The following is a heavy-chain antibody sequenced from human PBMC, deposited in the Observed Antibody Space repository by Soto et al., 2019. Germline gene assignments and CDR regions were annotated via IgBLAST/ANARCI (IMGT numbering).Heavy chain of an antibody. Sequence: GGSLRLSCAASGFTFSSYSMNWVRQAPGKGLEWVSSISSSSSYIYYADSVKGRFTISRDNAKNSLYLQMNSLRAEDTAVYYCAKETLAPNWFDPWGQGTLVTVSS. V-gene: IGHV3-21*01. J-gene: IGHJ5*02. CDR3: AKETLAPNWFDP. CDR2: ISSSSSYI. D-gene: IGHD5-12*01. CDR1: GFTFSSYS.